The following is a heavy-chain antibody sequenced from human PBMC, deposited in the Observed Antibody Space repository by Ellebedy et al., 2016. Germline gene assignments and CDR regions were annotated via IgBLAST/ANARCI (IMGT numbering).Heavy chain of an antibody. CDR3: ARRLGYSGYDFNY. D-gene: IGHD5-12*01. J-gene: IGHJ4*02. V-gene: IGHV1-69*06. Sequence: SVKVSXXASGGTFSSYAISWVRQAPGQGLEWMGGIIPIFGTANYAQKFQGRVTITADKSTSTAYMELSSLRSEDTAVYYCARRLGYSGYDFNYWGQGTLVTVSS. CDR1: GGTFSSYA. CDR2: IIPIFGTA.